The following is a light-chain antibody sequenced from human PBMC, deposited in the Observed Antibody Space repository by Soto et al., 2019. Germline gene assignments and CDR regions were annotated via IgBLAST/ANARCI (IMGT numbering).Light chain of an antibody. J-gene: IGKJ4*01. CDR3: QQYGSSPLT. V-gene: IGKV3-20*01. CDR2: DTS. CDR1: QSVSSY. Sequence: EIVLTQSPGTLSLSVGERVTLTCRASQSVSSYLAWYQQTPGQAPRLLIYDTSNRATGTPDRFSGSGSGTDFTLTSSRLEPEDFTVYYCQQYGSSPLTFGGGTTVGIK.